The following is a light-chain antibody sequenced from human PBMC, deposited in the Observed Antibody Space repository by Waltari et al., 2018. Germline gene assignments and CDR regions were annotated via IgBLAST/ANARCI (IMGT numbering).Light chain of an antibody. CDR1: SSDVGGSNY. Sequence: QSALTQPRSVSGSPGQSVTIPCTGTSSDVGGSNYVSWYQQYPGKAPKLIIYDVSKRPSGVPDRFSGSKSGNTASLTISGLQAEDEADYYCCSHAGTYVVFGGGTKLTVL. CDR2: DVS. V-gene: IGLV2-11*01. CDR3: CSHAGTYVV. J-gene: IGLJ2*01.